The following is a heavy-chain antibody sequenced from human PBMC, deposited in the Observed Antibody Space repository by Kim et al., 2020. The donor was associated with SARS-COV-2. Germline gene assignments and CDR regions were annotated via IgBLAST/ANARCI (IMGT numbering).Heavy chain of an antibody. J-gene: IGHJ1*01. CDR3: AAGAPGH. V-gene: IGHV4-34*01. CDR2: GST. Sequence: GSTTHNPSLRSRISMSGDTSKNQFSLKLGSVTAADTAVYYCAAGAPGHWGQGTLVTVSS.